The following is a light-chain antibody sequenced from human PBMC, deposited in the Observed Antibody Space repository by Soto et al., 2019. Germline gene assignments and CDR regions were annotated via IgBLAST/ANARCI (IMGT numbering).Light chain of an antibody. CDR2: DTS. CDR3: QQYGDSPVT. CDR1: QSVGGSS. V-gene: IGKV3-20*01. Sequence: ETVLTQSPGTLSLSPGERATVSCRASQSVGGSSLAWYQQRPGQAPRLLIYDTSKRATGIPARFTGSGSGTDFTLTISRLVPEDFAVYYCQQYGDSPVTFGQGTKVDIK. J-gene: IGKJ1*01.